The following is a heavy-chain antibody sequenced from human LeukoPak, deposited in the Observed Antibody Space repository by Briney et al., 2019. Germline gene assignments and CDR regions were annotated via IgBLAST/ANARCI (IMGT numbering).Heavy chain of an antibody. CDR2: IYYSGST. D-gene: IGHD6-19*01. V-gene: IGHV4-59*01. CDR1: GGSISSYY. J-gene: IGHJ3*02. CDR3: ARDRLAGDVDAFDI. Sequence: SETLSLTCTVSGGSISSYYWSWIRQPPGKGLEWIGYIYYSGSTNYNPSLKSRVTISVDTSKNQFSLKLSSVTAADTAVYYCARDRLAGDVDAFDIWGQGTMVTVSS.